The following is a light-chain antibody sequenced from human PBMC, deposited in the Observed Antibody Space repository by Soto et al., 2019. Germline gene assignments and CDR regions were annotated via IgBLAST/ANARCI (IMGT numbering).Light chain of an antibody. CDR1: KSVGSSY. J-gene: IGKJ1*01. V-gene: IGKV3-20*01. CDR3: QQYGSSPT. CDR2: GAS. Sequence: ETLLPPYPGTLSLSPGARATLSSRASKSVGSSYLAWYQHIPGQAPSILTYGASSRAAGIPDRFSGSGSGTDFTLTISRLEPEDFAVYHCQQYGSSPTFGQGTKVDIK.